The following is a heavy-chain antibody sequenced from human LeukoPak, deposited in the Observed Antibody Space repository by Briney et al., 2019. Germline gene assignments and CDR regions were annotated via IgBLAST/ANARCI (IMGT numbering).Heavy chain of an antibody. CDR3: ARGQLATVAHFDY. CDR2: IYYSGST. D-gene: IGHD4-23*01. CDR1: GGSISSGGYY. J-gene: IGHJ4*02. Sequence: SETLSLTCTVSGGSISSGGYYWSWIRQPPGKGLEWIGYIYYSGSTNYNPSLKSRVTISVDTSKNQFSLKLSSVTAADTAVYYCARGQLATVAHFDYWGQGTLVTVSS. V-gene: IGHV4-61*08.